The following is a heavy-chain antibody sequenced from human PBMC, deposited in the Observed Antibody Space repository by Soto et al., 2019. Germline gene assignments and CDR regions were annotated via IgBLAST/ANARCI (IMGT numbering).Heavy chain of an antibody. D-gene: IGHD4-17*01. CDR3: ASNYRDYVKFDP. CDR2: IYYSRRT. CDR1: GGSISSGDLY. J-gene: IGHJ5*02. V-gene: IGHV4-30-4*01. Sequence: QVQLQESGPGLVKPSQTLSLTCTVSGGSISSGDLYWSWLLQPPGKGLEWIGYIYYSRRTYYNPSLKSRVTISVDPSKNQFSLKLSSVTAADTAVYYCASNYRDYVKFDPWGQGTLVTVSS.